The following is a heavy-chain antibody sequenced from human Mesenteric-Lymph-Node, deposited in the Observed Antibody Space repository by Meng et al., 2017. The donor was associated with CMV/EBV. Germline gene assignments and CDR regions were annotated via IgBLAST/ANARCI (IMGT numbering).Heavy chain of an antibody. CDR2: ISSSSSYI. D-gene: IGHD6-19*01. Sequence: GESLKISCAASGFTFSSYSMNWVRQAPGKGLEWVSSISSSSSYIYYADSVKGRFTISRDNAKNSLYLQLNSLRAEDTAVYYCARDTTSSWYYNNRFDYWGQGTLVTVSS. CDR1: GFTFSSYS. J-gene: IGHJ4*02. V-gene: IGHV3-21*01. CDR3: ARDTTSSWYYNNRFDY.